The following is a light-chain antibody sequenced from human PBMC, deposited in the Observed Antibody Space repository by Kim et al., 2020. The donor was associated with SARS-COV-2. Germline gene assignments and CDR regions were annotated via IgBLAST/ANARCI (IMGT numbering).Light chain of an antibody. CDR3: QQSYSTPRT. Sequence: DIQMTQSPSSLSASVGDRVTITCRASQSISSYLNWYQQKPGKPPKLLIYAASSLQSGVPSRFSGSGSGTDFTLTISSLQPEDFATYYCQQSYSTPRTFDQGTKVDIK. CDR2: AAS. CDR1: QSISSY. V-gene: IGKV1-39*01. J-gene: IGKJ1*01.